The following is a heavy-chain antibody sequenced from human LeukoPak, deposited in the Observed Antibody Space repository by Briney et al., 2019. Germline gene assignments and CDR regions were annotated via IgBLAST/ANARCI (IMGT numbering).Heavy chain of an antibody. CDR3: ARGTSSSYGYFDY. CDR1: GSTFSSYS. CDR2: ISSSSSYI. D-gene: IGHD5-18*01. V-gene: IGHV3-21*01. J-gene: IGHJ4*02. Sequence: PGGSLRLSCAASGSTFSSYSMNWVRQAPGKGLEWVSSISSSSSYIYYADSVKGRFTISRDNAKNSLYLQMNSLRAEDTAVYYCARGTSSSYGYFDYWGQGTLVTVSS.